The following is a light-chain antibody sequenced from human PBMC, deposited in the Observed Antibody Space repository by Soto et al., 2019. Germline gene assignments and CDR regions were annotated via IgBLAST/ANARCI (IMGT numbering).Light chain of an antibody. CDR1: SSNVGKNF. Sequence: QSVLTQLPSVSAAPGQKVSISCSGSSSNVGKNFVSWYQHVPGKAPKLLIYDNQKRPSGIPDRFSASKSGTLATLDITGLQTGDEADYYCGTWDSSLTIGVIFGGGTKLTVL. V-gene: IGLV1-51*01. CDR3: GTWDSSLTIGVI. CDR2: DNQ. J-gene: IGLJ2*01.